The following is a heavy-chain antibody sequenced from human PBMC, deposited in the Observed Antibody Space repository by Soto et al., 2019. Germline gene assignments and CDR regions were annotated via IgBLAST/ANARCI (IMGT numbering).Heavy chain of an antibody. Sequence: NPSETLSLTCTVSGDSIRNFYWSWIRQSPGKGLEWIGYLDYNGDSNFSPSLDTRVTMSMNTSKNQISLILTSVTAADTAVYFCARGGWGSSGAHPQSELDYWGPGTLVTVSS. CDR2: LDYNGDS. V-gene: IGHV4-59*12. CDR3: ARGGWGSSGAHPQSELDY. CDR1: GDSIRNFY. D-gene: IGHD6-19*01. J-gene: IGHJ4*02.